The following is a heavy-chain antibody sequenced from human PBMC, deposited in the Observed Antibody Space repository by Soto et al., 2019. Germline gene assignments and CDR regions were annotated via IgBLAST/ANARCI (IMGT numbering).Heavy chain of an antibody. J-gene: IGHJ4*02. CDR2: LWRGGSKV. CDR1: GFTFSDYD. D-gene: IGHD6-19*01. CDR3: ARDGTGWTGGDH. Sequence: PRESLRLSCAASGFTFSDYDMHWVRQAPGKRLEWVAVLWRGGSKVYYADSVKGRFTISRDNSKNTLYLEMNSLRVEDTAVYYCARDGTGWTGGDHWGQGTLVTVSS. V-gene: IGHV3-33*01.